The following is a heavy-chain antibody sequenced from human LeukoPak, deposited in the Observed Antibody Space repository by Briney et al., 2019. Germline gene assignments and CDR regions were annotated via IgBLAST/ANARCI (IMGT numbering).Heavy chain of an antibody. D-gene: IGHD2-2*01. CDR1: GYTFTGYY. CDR2: INPDSGGT. J-gene: IGHJ4*02. CDR3: ARDIVVVPAAPLYYFDY. Sequence: GASVKVSCKASGYTFTGYYMHWVRQAPGQGLEWMGWINPDSGGTNYAQKFQGRVTMTRDTSISTAYMELSRVRSDDTAVYYCARDIVVVPAAPLYYFDYWGQGTLVTVSS. V-gene: IGHV1-2*02.